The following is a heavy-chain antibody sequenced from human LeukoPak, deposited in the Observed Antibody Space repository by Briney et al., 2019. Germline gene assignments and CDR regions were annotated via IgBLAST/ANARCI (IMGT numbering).Heavy chain of an antibody. CDR1: VFTFCDYA. Sequence: GRCLRLSCTASVFTFCDYAMGWFRQAPGKGLEWVGVIRGKGSGGSTEYAASVKGRFTISRDDSSRMAYLQMDGLRTEATAVYYCTSERNYTEEYWGQGTLVTVSS. J-gene: IGHJ4*02. D-gene: IGHD1-7*01. CDR3: TSERNYTEEY. V-gene: IGHV3-49*03. CDR2: IRGKGSGGST.